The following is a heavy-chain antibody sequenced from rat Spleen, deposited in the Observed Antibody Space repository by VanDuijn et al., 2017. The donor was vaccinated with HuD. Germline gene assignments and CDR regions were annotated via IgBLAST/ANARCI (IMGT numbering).Heavy chain of an antibody. CDR1: GFTFSDYY. CDR2: ISYDGSST. Sequence: EVQLVESDGGLVQPGRSLKLSCAASGFTFSDYYMAWVRQAPTKGLEWVATISYDGSSTYYRDSVKGRFTISRDNAKSTLYLQMDSLRSEDTATYYCARQAIYYYDGSYYYGYWYFDFWGPGTMVTVSS. D-gene: IGHD1-12*02. CDR3: ARQAIYYYDGSYYYGYWYFDF. J-gene: IGHJ1*01. V-gene: IGHV5-29*01.